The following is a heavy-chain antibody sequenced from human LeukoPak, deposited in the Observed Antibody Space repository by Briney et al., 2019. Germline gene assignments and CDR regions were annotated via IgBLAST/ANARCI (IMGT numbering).Heavy chain of an antibody. V-gene: IGHV1-18*01. J-gene: IGHJ5*02. Sequence: ASVKVSCKASGYTFTSYGISWVRQAPGQGLEWMGWISAYNGNTNYAQKLQGRVTMTTDTSTSTAYMELRSLRSDDTAVYYCARELRSDDSSGYWSDPWGQGTLVTVSS. D-gene: IGHD3-22*01. CDR3: ARELRSDDSSGYWSDP. CDR2: ISAYNGNT. CDR1: GYTFTSYG.